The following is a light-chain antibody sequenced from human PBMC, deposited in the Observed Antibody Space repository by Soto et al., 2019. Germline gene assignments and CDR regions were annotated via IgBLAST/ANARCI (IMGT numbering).Light chain of an antibody. CDR3: QQGAHILLT. Sequence: SKMSQTPSSLTASVGDSVTITCRASQSINTLLNWYQKKPGKAPNLLIYAASSLRSGVPSRFSGAGSGTEFSLTSNVLQPEDFVSYFFQQGAHILLTFGGGTKVDIK. CDR2: AAS. V-gene: IGKV1-39*01. CDR1: QSINTL. J-gene: IGKJ4*01.